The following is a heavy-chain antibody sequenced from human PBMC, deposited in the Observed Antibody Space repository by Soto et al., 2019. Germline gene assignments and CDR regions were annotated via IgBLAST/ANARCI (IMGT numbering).Heavy chain of an antibody. CDR2: IYSCGST. J-gene: IGHJ6*02. D-gene: IGHD6-13*01. CDR1: GFTVSSNY. V-gene: IGHV3-66*03. CDR3: ASKGYQEYSSSWDRPVNRRLCPVVYGMDV. Sequence: PGGSLRLSCAASGFTVSSNYMSWVRQAPGKGLEWVSVIYSCGSTYYADSVKGRFTISRDNSKNTLYLQMNSLRAEDTAVYYCASKGYQEYSSSWDRPVNRRLCPVVYGMDVWGQGTTVTVSS.